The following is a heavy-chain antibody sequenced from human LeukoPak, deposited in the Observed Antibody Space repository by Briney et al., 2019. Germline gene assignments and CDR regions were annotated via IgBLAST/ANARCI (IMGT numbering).Heavy chain of an antibody. CDR2: IHSGGRT. J-gene: IGHJ4*02. CDR3: ARPGSASGYWVH. Sequence: GGSLRLSCAASGFSVSNNYLSWVRQPPGKGLEWVSVIHSGGRTKYADSVRDRFTISRDTAKNTVYLQMNSLRVDDTAAYYCARPGSASGYWVHWGQGTLATVSS. V-gene: IGHV3-66*01. CDR1: GFSVSNNY. D-gene: IGHD3-3*01.